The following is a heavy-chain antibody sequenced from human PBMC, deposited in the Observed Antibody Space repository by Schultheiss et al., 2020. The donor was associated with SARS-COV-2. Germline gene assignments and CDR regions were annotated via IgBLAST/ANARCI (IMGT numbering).Heavy chain of an antibody. D-gene: IGHD6-13*01. Sequence: SETLSLTCTVSGGSISSSSYYWGWIRQPPGKGLEWIGEINHSGSTNYNPSLKSRVTISVDTSKNQFSLKLSSVTAADTAVYYCARPLAAAYYYGMDVWGQGTTVTVSS. J-gene: IGHJ6*02. V-gene: IGHV4-39*07. CDR2: INHSGST. CDR1: GGSISSSSYY. CDR3: ARPLAAAYYYGMDV.